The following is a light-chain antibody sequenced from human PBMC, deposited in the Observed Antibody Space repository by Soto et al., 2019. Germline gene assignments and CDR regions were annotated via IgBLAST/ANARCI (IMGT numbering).Light chain of an antibody. V-gene: IGKV1-5*03. Sequence: DIQMTQSPSTLSACLGDRVTITCRASQSISGWLAWYQQKPGKAPKLLIYKASSLESGVPSRFSGSGSGTEFTLTISSLQPDDFATYYCQQYNSHSPWTFGQGTKVDIK. CDR1: QSISGW. J-gene: IGKJ1*01. CDR2: KAS. CDR3: QQYNSHSPWT.